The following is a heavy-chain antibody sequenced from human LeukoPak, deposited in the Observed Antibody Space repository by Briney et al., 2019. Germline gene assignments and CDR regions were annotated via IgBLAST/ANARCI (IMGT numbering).Heavy chain of an antibody. CDR1: GGSISNSYY. D-gene: IGHD2/OR15-2a*01. Sequence: PSETLSLTCTVSGGSISNSYYWGWIRQPPGKGLEWIGYIYYPGSTNYNPSLKSRVAISVDASKNQFSLKLSSVTAADTAVYHCARAPTWNYGMDVWGQGTTVTVSS. J-gene: IGHJ6*02. CDR3: ARAPTWNYGMDV. CDR2: IYYPGST. V-gene: IGHV4-59*01.